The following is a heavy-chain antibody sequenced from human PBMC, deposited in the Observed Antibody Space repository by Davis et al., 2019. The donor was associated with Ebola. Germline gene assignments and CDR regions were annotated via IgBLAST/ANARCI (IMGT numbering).Heavy chain of an antibody. CDR2: ISSSSSYI. J-gene: IGHJ6*02. Sequence: GESLKISCAASGFTFSSYSMNWVRQAPGKGLEWVSSISSSSSYIYYADSVKRRFTISRDNAKNSLYLQMNSLRAEDTAVYYCARDRQAVTTRNYYGMDVWGQGTTVTVSS. CDR1: GFTFSSYS. D-gene: IGHD4-11*01. CDR3: ARDRQAVTTRNYYGMDV. V-gene: IGHV3-21*01.